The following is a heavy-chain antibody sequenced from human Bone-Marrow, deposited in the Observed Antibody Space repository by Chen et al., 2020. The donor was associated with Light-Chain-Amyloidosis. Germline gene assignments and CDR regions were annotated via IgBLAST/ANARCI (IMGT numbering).Heavy chain of an antibody. J-gene: IGHJ4*02. Sequence: EVQLVESGGGLVQPGGSLRLSCAASGFTFSAYSLNWVRQAPGKGLEWISYINSDSSVIYYADSVKGRFAISRDNARNSLYLQMDSLKVEDTALYCVRDWAYAFDYWGQGTLITV. CDR2: INSDSSVI. CDR1: GFTFSAYS. V-gene: IGHV3-48*04. CDR3: VRDWAYAFDY. D-gene: IGHD3-16*01.